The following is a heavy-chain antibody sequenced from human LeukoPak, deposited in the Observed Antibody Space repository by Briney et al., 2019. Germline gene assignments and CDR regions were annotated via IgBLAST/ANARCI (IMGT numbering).Heavy chain of an antibody. CDR3: ARESGSYPEYYYYYGMDV. CDR2: IIPILGIA. D-gene: IGHD1-26*01. J-gene: IGHJ6*02. V-gene: IGHV1-69*04. Sequence: GASVKVSFKASGGTFSSYAISWVRPAPGQGLEWMGRIIPILGIANYAQKFQGRVTITADKSTSTAYMELSSLRSEDTAVYYCARESGSYPEYYYYYGMDVWGQGTTVTVSS. CDR1: GGTFSSYA.